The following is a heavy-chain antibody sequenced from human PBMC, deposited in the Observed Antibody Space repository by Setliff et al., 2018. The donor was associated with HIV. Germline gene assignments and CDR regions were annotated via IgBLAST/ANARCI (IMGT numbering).Heavy chain of an antibody. CDR2: IYSDDVT. V-gene: IGHV3-53*01. CDR3: AREDSGWDLRGLYYYYYMDV. Sequence: PGGSLRLSCVASGFTLSTYAVYWVRQAPGGGLEWVSVIYSDDVTHYIDSVKGRFTIFRDNSRNILYLQMYSLRTEDTAVYYCAREDSGWDLRGLYYYYYMDVWGKGTTVTVSS. J-gene: IGHJ6*03. CDR1: GFTLSTYA. D-gene: IGHD1-26*01.